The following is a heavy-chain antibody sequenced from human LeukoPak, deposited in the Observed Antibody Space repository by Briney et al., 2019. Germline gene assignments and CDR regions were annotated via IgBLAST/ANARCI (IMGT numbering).Heavy chain of an antibody. CDR3: AKQAQWLVNAYDY. D-gene: IGHD6-19*01. CDR2: IKQDGSEK. Sequence: GGSLRLSCAASGFTFSRSWMSWVRQAPGKGLEWVANIKQDGSEKYYVDSVKGRFTISRDNAKNSLYLQMNSLRAEETAVYYCAKQAQWLVNAYDYWGQGTLVTVSS. V-gene: IGHV3-7*01. J-gene: IGHJ4*02. CDR1: GFTFSRSW.